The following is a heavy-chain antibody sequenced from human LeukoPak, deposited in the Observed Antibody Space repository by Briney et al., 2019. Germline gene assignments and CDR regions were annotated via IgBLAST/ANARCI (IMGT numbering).Heavy chain of an antibody. V-gene: IGHV3-53*01. J-gene: IGHJ4*02. CDR1: GFTVSSNY. D-gene: IGHD3-16*02. CDR3: ATVGGSYRRQSDY. CDR2: IYSGGST. Sequence: GGSLRLSCAASGFTVSSNYMSWVRQAPGKGLEWVSVIYSGGSTYYADSVKGRFTISRDNSKNTLYLQMNSLRAEDTAVYYCATVGGSYRRQSDYWGQGTLVTVSS.